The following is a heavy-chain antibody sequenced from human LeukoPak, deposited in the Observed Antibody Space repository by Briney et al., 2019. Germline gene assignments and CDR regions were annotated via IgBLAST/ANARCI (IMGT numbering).Heavy chain of an antibody. J-gene: IGHJ4*02. V-gene: IGHV4-61*02. D-gene: IGHD6-19*01. Sequence: SETLSLTCTVSGGSFSSGNYYWSWIRQPAGKRLEWIGRIYSSGTTNYDPSLKSRVTISLDTSKNQFSLQLSSVTAADTAVYYCARGAALAIDYWGQGTLVTVSS. CDR3: ARGAALAIDY. CDR2: IYSSGTT. CDR1: GGSFSSGNYY.